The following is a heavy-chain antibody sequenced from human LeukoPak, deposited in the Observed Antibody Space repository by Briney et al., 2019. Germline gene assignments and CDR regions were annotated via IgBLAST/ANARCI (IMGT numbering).Heavy chain of an antibody. Sequence: GGSLRLSCAASGFTFNNYAMTWVRQAPGKGLEWVSGIGGAGAVKYYADSVKGRFTISRDNSKSTLYLQMNSLRAEDTAVYSCARASGPFDYWGQGTLVTVSS. D-gene: IGHD3-10*01. CDR2: IGGAGAVK. CDR1: GFTFNNYA. J-gene: IGHJ4*02. CDR3: ARASGPFDY. V-gene: IGHV3-23*01.